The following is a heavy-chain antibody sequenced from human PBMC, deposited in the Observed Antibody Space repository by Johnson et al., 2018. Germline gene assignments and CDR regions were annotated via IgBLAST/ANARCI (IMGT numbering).Heavy chain of an antibody. CDR3: ARPLETDTTFAFDL. J-gene: IGHJ3*01. V-gene: IGHV3-33*01. Sequence: QVQLVQSGGGVVQPGRSLRLSCVASGFTFSRYGMHWVRQAPGKGLQGVAVIWYDGRNRAYADSVKGRFTISRDNSKNTLYVQMNSLRADDTAVYYCARPLETDTTFAFDLWGQGTMVTVSS. CDR1: GFTFSRYG. CDR2: IWYDGRNR. D-gene: IGHD2/OR15-2a*01.